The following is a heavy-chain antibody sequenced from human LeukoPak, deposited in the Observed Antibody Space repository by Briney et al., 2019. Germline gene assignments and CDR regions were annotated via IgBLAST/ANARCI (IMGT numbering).Heavy chain of an antibody. J-gene: IGHJ4*02. CDR2: INHRGSA. CDR3: ARGGFYCGGDCYVDY. D-gene: IGHD2-21*02. CDR1: GGSFSGYY. Sequence: PSETLSLTCAVYGGSFSGYYWTWIRQPPGKGLEWIGEINHRGSASYNTSLKSRVTISVDTSKNQFSLKLTSVTAADTAVYYCARGGFYCGGDCYVDYWGQGTLVTVSS. V-gene: IGHV4-34*01.